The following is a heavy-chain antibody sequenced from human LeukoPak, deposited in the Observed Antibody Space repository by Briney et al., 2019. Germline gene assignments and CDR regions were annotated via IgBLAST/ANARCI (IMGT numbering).Heavy chain of an antibody. CDR2: INPNSGGT. Sequence: AASVKVSCKASGYTFTGYYMHWVRQAPGQGLEWMGWINPNSGGTDYAQKFQGRVTMTRDTSISTPYMELSRLRSDDTAVYYCARDHCSSTSCYSNWFDPWGQGTLVTVSS. CDR3: ARDHCSSTSCYSNWFDP. J-gene: IGHJ5*02. V-gene: IGHV1-2*02. D-gene: IGHD2-2*01. CDR1: GYTFTGYY.